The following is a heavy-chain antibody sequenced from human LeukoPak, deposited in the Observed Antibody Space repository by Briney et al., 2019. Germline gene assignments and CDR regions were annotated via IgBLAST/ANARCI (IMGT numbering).Heavy chain of an antibody. CDR3: TRALGHSVLAFDV. CDR1: GFTFSNAW. D-gene: IGHD3-16*01. J-gene: IGHJ3*01. V-gene: IGHV3-7*03. Sequence: PGGSLRLSCAASGFTFSNAWMNWVRQAPGKGLEWVASIKEDGREKLYVESLEGRLIIARDNAKESLHLQMRNLRVEDTAVYYCTRALGHSVLAFDVWGQGTVVIVS. CDR2: IKEDGREK.